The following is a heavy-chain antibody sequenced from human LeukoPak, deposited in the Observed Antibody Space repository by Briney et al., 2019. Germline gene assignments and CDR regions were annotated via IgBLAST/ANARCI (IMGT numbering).Heavy chain of an antibody. J-gene: IGHJ6*03. D-gene: IGHD1-1*01. CDR1: GGSISSGSYY. CDR2: IYTSGST. V-gene: IGHV4-61*02. Sequence: SETLSLTCTVSGGSISSGSYYWSWIRQPAGKGLEWIGRIYTSGSTNYNPSLKSRVTISLDTSKNQFSLKLSSVTAADTAVYYCARGLRQPRHYYYYMDVWGKGTTVTVSS. CDR3: ARGLRQPRHYYYYMDV.